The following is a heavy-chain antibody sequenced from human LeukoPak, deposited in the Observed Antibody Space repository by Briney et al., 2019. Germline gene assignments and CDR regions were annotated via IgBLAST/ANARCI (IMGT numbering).Heavy chain of an antibody. Sequence: ASVKVSCKASGGTFSSYAISWVRQAPGQGLEWMGGIIPIFGTANYAQKSQGRVTITADESTSTAYMELSSLRSEDTAVYYCARVKERGIAVAGTAYYFDYWGQGTLVTVSS. J-gene: IGHJ4*02. V-gene: IGHV1-69*13. CDR3: ARVKERGIAVAGTAYYFDY. CDR1: GGTFSSYA. D-gene: IGHD6-19*01. CDR2: IIPIFGTA.